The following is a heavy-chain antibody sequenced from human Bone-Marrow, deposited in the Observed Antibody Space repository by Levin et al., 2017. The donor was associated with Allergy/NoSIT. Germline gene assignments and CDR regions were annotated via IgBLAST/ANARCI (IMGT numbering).Heavy chain of an antibody. J-gene: IGHJ4*02. CDR2: IYSGGNT. CDR3: ARPVSGKGGD. CDR1: GFNVSSNY. Sequence: GESLKISCAASGFNVSSNYMSWVRQAPGMGLEWVSVIYSGGNTYYADSVKGRFTISRDISKNTLYLQMNSLRTEDTSVYYCARPVSGKGGDWGQGTLVTVSS. D-gene: IGHD3-10*01. V-gene: IGHV3-66*04.